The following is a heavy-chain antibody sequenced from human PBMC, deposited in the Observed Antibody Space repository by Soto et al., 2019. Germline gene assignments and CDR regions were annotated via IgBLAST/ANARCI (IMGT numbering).Heavy chain of an antibody. CDR1: GFIFTNYS. CDR2: IGGRGNNA. V-gene: IGHV3-23*01. CDR3: VREGRGCFDF. D-gene: IGHD6-19*01. Sequence: GSLRLSCAAAGFIFTNYSMNWVGQALGKGLEWDSVIGGRGNNAYYANSVQGRFTISRNNSKNTLSLQMRSLTADDMAIYYCVREGRGCFDFWGRGTMVTVSS. J-gene: IGHJ3*01.